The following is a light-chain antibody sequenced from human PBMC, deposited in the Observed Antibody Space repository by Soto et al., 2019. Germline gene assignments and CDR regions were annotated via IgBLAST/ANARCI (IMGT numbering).Light chain of an antibody. J-gene: IGKJ1*01. CDR3: QQYNTYST. CDR1: QSIKTW. Sequence: DIQMTQSPSTLSASVGDRVTITCRASQSIKTWLAWYQQKPGKAPKVLIYDASSLQSGVPSRFSGSGSGTDFTLTISSLQPDDFATYYCQQYNTYSTFGQGTTVEIK. CDR2: DAS. V-gene: IGKV1-5*01.